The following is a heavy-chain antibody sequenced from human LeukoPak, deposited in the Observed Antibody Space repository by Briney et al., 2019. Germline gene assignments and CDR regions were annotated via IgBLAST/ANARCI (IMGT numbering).Heavy chain of an antibody. V-gene: IGHV3-64*01. Sequence: GGSLRLSCAASGFTFSSYSMHWVCQAPGKGLEYVSAISSNGGSTFYAYSVRDRFTISRDNSKNTLYLQMGSLRAEDTAVYYCARGFSGMLVVVNNYFHYWGQGALVTVSS. J-gene: IGHJ4*02. CDR1: GFTFSSYS. CDR2: ISSNGGST. D-gene: IGHD2-8*01. CDR3: ARGFSGMLVVVNNYFHY.